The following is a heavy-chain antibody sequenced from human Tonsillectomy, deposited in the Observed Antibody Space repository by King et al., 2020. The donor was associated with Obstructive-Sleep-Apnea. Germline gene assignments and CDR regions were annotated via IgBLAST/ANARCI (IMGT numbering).Heavy chain of an antibody. J-gene: IGHJ4*02. CDR2: IYYSGST. V-gene: IGHV4-30-4*07. Sequence: HVQLQESGPGLVKPSQTLSLTCAVSGGSISSGAYSWSWIRQPPGKGLEWIGYIYYSGSTYYNPSPKSRVTISVDTSKNQFALKLSSVTAADTAVYYCARGGDYGDYRTAVGADYWGQGTLVTVSS. CDR3: ARGGDYGDYRTAVGADY. D-gene: IGHD4-17*01. CDR1: GGSISSGAYS.